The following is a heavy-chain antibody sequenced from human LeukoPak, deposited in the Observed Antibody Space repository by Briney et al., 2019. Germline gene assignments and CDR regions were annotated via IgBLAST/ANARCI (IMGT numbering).Heavy chain of an antibody. D-gene: IGHD3-10*01. CDR2: IYSGGST. CDR1: GFTVSSNY. CDR3: ARSEGITMVRGVLYYYYGMDV. J-gene: IGHJ6*02. Sequence: GGSLRLSCAASGFTVSSNYMSWVRQAPGKGLEWVSVIYSGGSTYYADSVKGRFTISRHNSKNTLYLQMNSLRVEDTAVYYCARSEGITMVRGVLYYYYGMDVWGQGTTVTVSS. V-gene: IGHV3-53*04.